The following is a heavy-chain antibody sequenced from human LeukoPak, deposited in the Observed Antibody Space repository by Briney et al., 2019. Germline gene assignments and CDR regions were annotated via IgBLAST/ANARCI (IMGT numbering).Heavy chain of an antibody. V-gene: IGHV4-39*07. CDR3: ARNPPPTIFGVVSQDYMDV. CDR1: GGSISSSSYY. Sequence: SETLSLTCTVSGGSISSSSYYWGWIRQPPGKGLEWIGSIYYSGSTYYDPSLKSRVTISVDTSKNQFSLKLSSVTAADTAVYYCARNPPPTIFGVVSQDYMDVWGKGTTVTVSS. CDR2: IYYSGST. J-gene: IGHJ6*03. D-gene: IGHD3-3*01.